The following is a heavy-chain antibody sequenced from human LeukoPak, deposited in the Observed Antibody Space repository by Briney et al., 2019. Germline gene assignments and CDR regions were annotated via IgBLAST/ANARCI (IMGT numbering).Heavy chain of an antibody. Sequence: GGSLRLSCAASGFTFDDYAMHWVRQAPGKGLEWVSGISWNSGSIGYADSVKGRFTISRDNAKNSLYLQMNSLRAEDTALYYCAKGRYCYYGMDVWGQGTTVTVSS. CDR2: ISWNSGSI. CDR3: AKGRYCYYGMDV. CDR1: GFTFDDYA. J-gene: IGHJ6*02. V-gene: IGHV3-9*01.